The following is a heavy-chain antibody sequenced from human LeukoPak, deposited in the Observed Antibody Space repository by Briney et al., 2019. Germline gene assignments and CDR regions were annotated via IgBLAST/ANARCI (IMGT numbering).Heavy chain of an antibody. CDR2: ISWNSDTV. V-gene: IGHV3-9*01. J-gene: IGHJ2*01. Sequence: GGSLRLSCAASGFAFEDYVMYWVRQAPGKGLEWVSSISWNSDTVAYADSVKGRFTISRDNAKGSLYLQMNSLRAEDTAVYYCAKVAVLRFWGPGYFDFWGRSTLVTVSS. D-gene: IGHD3-3*01. CDR1: GFAFEDYV. CDR3: AKVAVLRFWGPGYFDF.